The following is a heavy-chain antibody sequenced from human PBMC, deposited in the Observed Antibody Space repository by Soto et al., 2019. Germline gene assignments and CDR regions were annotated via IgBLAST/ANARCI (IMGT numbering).Heavy chain of an antibody. D-gene: IGHD5-18*01. CDR3: ARAGYSYGNEYFDY. J-gene: IGHJ4*02. Sequence: GGSLRLSCAASGFTFSSYSMNWVRQAPGKGLEWVSYISSSSSTIYYADSVKGRFTISRDNAKNSLYLQMNSLRAEDTAVYYCARAGYSYGNEYFDYWGQGTLVTVSS. V-gene: IGHV3-48*01. CDR2: ISSSSSTI. CDR1: GFTFSSYS.